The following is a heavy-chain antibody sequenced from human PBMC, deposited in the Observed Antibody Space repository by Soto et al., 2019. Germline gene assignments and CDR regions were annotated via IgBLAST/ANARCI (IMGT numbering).Heavy chain of an antibody. V-gene: IGHV3-30*04. J-gene: IGHJ4*02. CDR3: ARRHREVPALIGDYFDY. Sequence: QVQLVESGGGVVQPGKSLTLSCAASGFTFSSFAMHWVRQPPGKGLEWVAVVSLDGNRQYFSDSVKGRFTISRDNSTNTVSLHLNSLRDDASALYYWARRHREVPALIGDYFDYWGQGTLVTVSS. CDR1: GFTFSSFA. CDR2: VSLDGNRQ. D-gene: IGHD2-2*01.